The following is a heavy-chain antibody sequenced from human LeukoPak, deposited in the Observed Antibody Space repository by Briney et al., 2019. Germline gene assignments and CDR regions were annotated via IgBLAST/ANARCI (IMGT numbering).Heavy chain of an antibody. CDR3: ARDYCSSTSCLFDY. Sequence: GASVKVSCKATGYSFTSHGITWVRQAPRQGLEWMGWISAKNGNTHHAQKLQDRLTMTTDTSTSTAYMELRSLRSDDTAVYYCARDYCSSTSCLFDYWGQGTLVTVSS. CDR2: ISAKNGNT. CDR1: GYSFTSHG. D-gene: IGHD2-2*01. V-gene: IGHV1-18*01. J-gene: IGHJ4*02.